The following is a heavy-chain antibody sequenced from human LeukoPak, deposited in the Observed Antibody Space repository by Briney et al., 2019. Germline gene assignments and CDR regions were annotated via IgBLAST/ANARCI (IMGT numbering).Heavy chain of an antibody. V-gene: IGHV3-23*01. J-gene: IGHJ4*02. Sequence: GGSLRLSCAASGFTFSSYAMSWVRQAPGKGLERVSHISGSGDTTYYANSVKGRFTISRDNSKNTLYLQMNSLRADDTAVYYCAKDMEGSVADYFDYWGQGTLVTVSS. CDR1: GFTFSSYA. CDR2: ISGSGDTT. CDR3: AKDMEGSVADYFDY. D-gene: IGHD3-10*01.